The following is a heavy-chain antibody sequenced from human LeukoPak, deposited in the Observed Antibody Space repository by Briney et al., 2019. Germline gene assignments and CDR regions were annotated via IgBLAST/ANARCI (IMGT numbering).Heavy chain of an antibody. CDR2: IYYSGST. V-gene: IGHV4-59*01. CDR3: ARGSRGAVAGTVPLLWFDP. J-gene: IGHJ5*02. D-gene: IGHD6-19*01. Sequence: SETLSLTCTVSGGSISSYYWSWIRQPPGKGLEWIGYIYYSGSTNYNPSLKSRVTISVDTSKNQFSLKLSSVAAADTAVYYCARGSRGAVAGTVPLLWFDPWGQGTLSPSPQ. CDR1: GGSISSYY.